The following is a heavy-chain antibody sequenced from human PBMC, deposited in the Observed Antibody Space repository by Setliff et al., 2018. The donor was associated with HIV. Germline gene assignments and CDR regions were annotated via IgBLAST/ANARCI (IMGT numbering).Heavy chain of an antibody. V-gene: IGHV3-74*01. CDR3: ARDTEMITTTDAFDI. CDR1: GMTISSNW. CDR2: IDDNGSGT. Sequence: GGSLRLSCAASGMTISSNWLHWVRQVPGKGLVWVARIDDNGSGTSYADSVKGRFTISRDLAKNTVYLQMNSLRVEDTAVYYCARDTEMITTTDAFDIWGPGTMVTVSS. D-gene: IGHD3-22*01. J-gene: IGHJ3*02.